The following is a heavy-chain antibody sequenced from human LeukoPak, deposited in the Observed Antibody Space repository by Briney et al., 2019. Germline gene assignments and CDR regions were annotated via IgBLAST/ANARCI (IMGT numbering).Heavy chain of an antibody. D-gene: IGHD3-22*01. CDR2: IWYDGSNK. J-gene: IGHJ4*02. CDR3: AKALFTYYYDSSGYYPGDY. V-gene: IGHV3-30*02. Sequence: PGGSLRLSCAASGFTFSNHGIHWVRQAPGKGPEWVALIWYDGSNKYYADSVKGRFTISRDNSKNTLYLQMNSLRAEDTAVYYCAKALFTYYYDSSGYYPGDYWGQGTLVTVSS. CDR1: GFTFSNHG.